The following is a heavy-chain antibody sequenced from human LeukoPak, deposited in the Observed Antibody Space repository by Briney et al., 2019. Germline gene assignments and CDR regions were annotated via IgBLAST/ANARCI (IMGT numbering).Heavy chain of an antibody. CDR3: AKDLYYYDSSGYYAFDY. J-gene: IGHJ4*02. CDR2: ISGSGGST. D-gene: IGHD3-22*01. V-gene: IGHV3-23*01. Sequence: GGSLRLSCAACGFTFSSYAMSWVRQAPGKGLEWVSAISGSGGSTYYADSVKGRFTISRDNSKNTLYLQMNSLRAEDTAVYYCAKDLYYYDSSGYYAFDYWGQGTLVTVSS. CDR1: GFTFSSYA.